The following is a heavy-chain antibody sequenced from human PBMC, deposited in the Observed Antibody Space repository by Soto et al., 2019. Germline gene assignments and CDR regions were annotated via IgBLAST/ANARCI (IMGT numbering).Heavy chain of an antibody. CDR3: ARTLYGDNVDY. J-gene: IGHJ4*02. V-gene: IGHV1-8*01. CDR2: MNPNSGNT. CDR1: GYTFTSYG. D-gene: IGHD4-17*01. Sequence: QVQLVQSGAEVKRPRASVKVSCKASGYTFTSYGINWVRQATGQGLEWMGWMNPNSGNTGYAQKFQGRVTMTRNTSISTAYIELSSLRSQETDVYYCARTLYGDNVDYWGQGTLVTVSS.